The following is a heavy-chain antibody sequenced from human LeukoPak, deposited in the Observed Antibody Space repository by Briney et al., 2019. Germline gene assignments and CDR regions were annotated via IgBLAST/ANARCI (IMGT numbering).Heavy chain of an antibody. CDR3: ARHESCRDGYNLGY. V-gene: IGHV4-4*09. Sequence: SETLSLTCTVSGGSISSYYWSWIRQPPGKGLEWIGYIYTSGSTNYNPSLKSRVTISVDTSKNQFSLKLSSVTAADTAVYYCARHESCRDGYNLGYWGQGTLVTVSS. CDR2: IYTSGST. D-gene: IGHD5-24*01. CDR1: GGSISSYY. J-gene: IGHJ4*02.